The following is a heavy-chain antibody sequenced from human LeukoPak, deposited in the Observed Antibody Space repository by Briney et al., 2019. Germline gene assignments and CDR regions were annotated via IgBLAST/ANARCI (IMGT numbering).Heavy chain of an antibody. D-gene: IGHD5-12*01. CDR1: GFTFSSYA. CDR2: ISGSGGST. J-gene: IGHJ4*02. Sequence: PGGSLRLSCAASGFTFSSYAMSWVRQAPGKGLEWVSAISGSGGSTYYADSVKGRFTISRDNSKNTLYLQMNSLRAEDTAVYYCAKDSSFRGGIVATITDYWGQGTLVTVSS. V-gene: IGHV3-23*01. CDR3: AKDSSFRGGIVATITDY.